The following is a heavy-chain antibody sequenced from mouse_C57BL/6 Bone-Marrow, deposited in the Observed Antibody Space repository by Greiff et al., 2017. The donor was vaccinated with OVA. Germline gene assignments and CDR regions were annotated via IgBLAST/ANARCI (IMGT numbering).Heavy chain of an antibody. CDR2: IYPRSGNT. CDR3: AREGQPAWFAY. D-gene: IGHD3-3*01. CDR1: GYTFTSYG. J-gene: IGHJ3*01. V-gene: IGHV1-81*01. Sequence: QVQLQQSGAELARPGASVKLSCKASGYTFTSYGISWVKQRTGQGLEWIGEIYPRSGNTYYNEKFKGKATLTADKSSSTAYMELRSLTSEDSAVYFCAREGQPAWFAYWGQGTLVTVSA.